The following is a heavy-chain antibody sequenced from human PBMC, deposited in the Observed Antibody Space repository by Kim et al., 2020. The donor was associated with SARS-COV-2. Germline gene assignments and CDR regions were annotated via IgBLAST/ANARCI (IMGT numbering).Heavy chain of an antibody. CDR2: IIPIFDTA. D-gene: IGHD3-22*01. CDR3: ARGHNTYYYDSSGCLNWFDP. CDR1: GGTFSSYA. V-gene: IGHV1-69*13. Sequence: SVKVSCKDSGGTFSSYAISWVRQAPGQGLEWMGGIIPIFDTANYAQKFQGRVTITADESTSTAYMELSSLRSEDTAVYYCARGHNTYYYDSSGCLNWFDPWGQGTLVTVSS. J-gene: IGHJ5*02.